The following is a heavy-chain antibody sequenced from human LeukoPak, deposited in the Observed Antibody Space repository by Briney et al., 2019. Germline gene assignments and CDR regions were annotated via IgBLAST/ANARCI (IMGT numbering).Heavy chain of an antibody. Sequence: GGSLRLSCAASGFTFSTYTMNWVRQAPGKGLEWVSSISSSSNYTHYADSVKGRFTISRDNGKNSLYLQMNSLRAEDTAVFYCARGIAATGTDYWGQGTLVTVSS. D-gene: IGHD6-13*01. CDR2: ISSSSNYT. J-gene: IGHJ4*02. CDR1: GFTFSTYT. V-gene: IGHV3-21*01. CDR3: ARGIAATGTDY.